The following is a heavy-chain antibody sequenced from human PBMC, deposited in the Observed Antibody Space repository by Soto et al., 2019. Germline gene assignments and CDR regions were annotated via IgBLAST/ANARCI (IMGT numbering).Heavy chain of an antibody. CDR3: ARDRYYYDSSGYYYY. V-gene: IGHV3-30-3*01. CDR1: GFAFSSYA. D-gene: IGHD3-22*01. J-gene: IGHJ4*02. CDR2: ISYDGSNK. Sequence: QPGGSLRLSCAASGFAFSSYAMHWVRQAPGKGLEWVAVISYDGSNKYYADSVKGRFTISRDNSKNTLYLQMNSLRAEDTAVYYCARDRYYYDSSGYYYYWGQGTLVTVSS.